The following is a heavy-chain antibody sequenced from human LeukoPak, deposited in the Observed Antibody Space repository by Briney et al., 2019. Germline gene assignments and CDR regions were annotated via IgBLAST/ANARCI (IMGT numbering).Heavy chain of an antibody. Sequence: ASVKVSCKASGGTFSSYAISWVRQAPGQGLEWMGGIIPIFGTANYAQKFQGRVTITADESTSTAYMELSSPRSEDTAVYHCARALYQLPNIRYFDYWGQGTLVTVSS. CDR2: IIPIFGTA. CDR3: ARALYQLPNIRYFDY. CDR1: GGTFSSYA. V-gene: IGHV1-69*13. D-gene: IGHD2-2*01. J-gene: IGHJ4*02.